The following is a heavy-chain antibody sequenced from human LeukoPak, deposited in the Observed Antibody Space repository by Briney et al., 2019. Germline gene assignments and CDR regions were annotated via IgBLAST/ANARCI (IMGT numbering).Heavy chain of an antibody. V-gene: IGHV3-7*01. CDR2: INQHGSEK. J-gene: IGHJ4*02. Sequence: GGSLRLSCAASGFTFSDYWMSWVRQAPGKGLEWVANINQHGSEKYSVDSVKSRFTISRDNAKNSLYLQMNSLRAEDTAVYYCARHGVYCFDYWGQGSLVTVSS. CDR3: ARHGVYCFDY. CDR1: GFTFSDYW. D-gene: IGHD3-3*01.